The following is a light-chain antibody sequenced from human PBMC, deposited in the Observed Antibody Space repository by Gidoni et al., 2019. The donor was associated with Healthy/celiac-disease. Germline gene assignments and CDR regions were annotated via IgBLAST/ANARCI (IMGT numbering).Light chain of an antibody. CDR1: QSVSSSY. CDR3: QQYGSSPTT. V-gene: IGKV3-20*01. J-gene: IGKJ3*01. Sequence: EIVLTKSPGTLSLSPGERATLSCRASQSVSSSYLAWYQQKPGQAPRLLIYGASSRATGIPDRFSGSGSGTDFTLTSSRLEPEDFAVYYCQQYGSSPTTFGPGTKVDIK. CDR2: GAS.